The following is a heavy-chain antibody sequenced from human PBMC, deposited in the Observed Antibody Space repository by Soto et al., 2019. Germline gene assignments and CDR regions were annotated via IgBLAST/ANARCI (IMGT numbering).Heavy chain of an antibody. CDR3: AKPFDCSGGSCSDNWFDP. CDR2: ISGSGGST. V-gene: IGHV3-23*01. CDR1: GFTFSSYA. Sequence: GGSLRLSCAASGFTFSSYAMSWVRQAPGKGLEWVSAISGSGGSTYYADSVKGRFTISRDNSKNTLYLQMNSLRAEDTAVYYCAKPFDCSGGSCSDNWFDPWGQGTLVTVSS. D-gene: IGHD2-15*01. J-gene: IGHJ5*02.